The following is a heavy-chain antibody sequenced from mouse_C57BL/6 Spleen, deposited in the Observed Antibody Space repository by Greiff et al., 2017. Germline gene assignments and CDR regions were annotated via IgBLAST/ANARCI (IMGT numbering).Heavy chain of an antibody. CDR3: AKNYYGSSYGWYFDV. CDR1: GFSLTSYG. J-gene: IGHJ1*03. V-gene: IGHV2-5*01. Sequence: VQLQQSGPGLVQPSQSLSITCTASGFSLTSYGVHWVRQSPGKGLEWLGVIWRGGSTDYNAAFMSRLSITKDNSKSQVFFKMNSLQAADTAIYYCAKNYYGSSYGWYFDVWGTGTTVTVSS. CDR2: IWRGGST. D-gene: IGHD1-1*01.